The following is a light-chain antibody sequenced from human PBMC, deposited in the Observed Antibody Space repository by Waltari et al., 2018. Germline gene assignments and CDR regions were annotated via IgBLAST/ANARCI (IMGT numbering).Light chain of an antibody. CDR3: QTWGTGTWV. Sequence: QLVLTQSPSASASLGASVKLSCTLSSGHSFYPIAWHQQQPEKGPRFLMKVNNDGSHMKGDGIPDRFSGSSSGAERYLTLSSLQSEDEADYYCQTWGTGTWVFGGGTKLTVL. CDR2: VNNDGSH. CDR1: SGHSFYP. V-gene: IGLV4-69*01. J-gene: IGLJ3*02.